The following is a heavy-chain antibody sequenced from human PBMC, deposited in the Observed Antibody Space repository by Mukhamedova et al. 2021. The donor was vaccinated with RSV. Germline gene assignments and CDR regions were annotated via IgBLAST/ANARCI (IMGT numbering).Heavy chain of an antibody. Sequence: WMGWINPNSGGTNYAQKFQGRVTMARDTSISAAYMELSRLKSDDTAVYYCAFSAAYYYYYMDVWGYGTTVTVSS. J-gene: IGHJ6*03. CDR2: INPNSGGT. V-gene: IGHV1-2*02. D-gene: IGHD2-15*01. CDR3: AFSAAYYYYYMDV.